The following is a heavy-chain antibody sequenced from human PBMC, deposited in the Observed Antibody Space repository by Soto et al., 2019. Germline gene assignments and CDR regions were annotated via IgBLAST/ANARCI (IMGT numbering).Heavy chain of an antibody. Sequence: QVQLMQSGAEVKKPGASVKVSCKASGDTFTDYYIHWVRQAPGQGLEWMGTVNPSGGHTTYAQHFLGRETRNRDTSTSTLYMELTSLTTDETAIYYCARGGHVVVETAASDYWGQGTLVTVSS. CDR1: GDTFTDYY. CDR2: VNPSGGHT. J-gene: IGHJ4*02. D-gene: IGHD2-21*02. V-gene: IGHV1-46*01. CDR3: ARGGHVVVETAASDY.